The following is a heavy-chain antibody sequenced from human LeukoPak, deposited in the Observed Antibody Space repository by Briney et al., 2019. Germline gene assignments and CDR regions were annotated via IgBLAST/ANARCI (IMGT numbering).Heavy chain of an antibody. D-gene: IGHD6-6*01. CDR3: AGEQLVPIHYYYMDV. J-gene: IGHJ6*03. CDR2: IIPIFGTA. CDR1: GGTFSSYA. V-gene: IGHV1-69*05. Sequence: SVKVSCKASGGTFSSYAISWVRQAPGQGLEWMGRIIPIFGTANYAQKFQGRVTITTDESTSTAYTELSSLRSEDTAVYYCAGEQLVPIHYYYMDVWGKGTTVTVSS.